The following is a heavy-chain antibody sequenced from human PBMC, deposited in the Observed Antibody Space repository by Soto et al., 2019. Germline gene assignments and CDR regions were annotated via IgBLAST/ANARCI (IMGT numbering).Heavy chain of an antibody. D-gene: IGHD6-13*01. CDR1: GFTFSSYG. Sequence: GGSLRLSCAASGFTFSSYGMSWVRQAPGKGLEWVSVISDGGGSTFYADSVKGRFTISRDNSKNTLYLQMNGLRADDTAVYYCAKDRGSRLYHWFDPWGQGTLVTVSS. V-gene: IGHV3-23*01. J-gene: IGHJ5*02. CDR2: ISDGGGST. CDR3: AKDRGSRLYHWFDP.